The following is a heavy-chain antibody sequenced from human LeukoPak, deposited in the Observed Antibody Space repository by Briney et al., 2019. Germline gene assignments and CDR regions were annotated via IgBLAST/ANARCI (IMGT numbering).Heavy chain of an antibody. Sequence: GGSLRLSCAASGFTVSSNYMSWVRQAPGKGLEWVTHINQDGSENYYVDSVKGRFTISRDNAKNSLYLQMNSLRAEDTAVYYCAKDSGGGYDFWSGYLGGNWFDPWGQGTLVTVSS. D-gene: IGHD3-3*01. CDR3: AKDSGGGYDFWSGYLGGNWFDP. CDR1: GFTVSSNY. V-gene: IGHV3-7*01. CDR2: INQDGSEN. J-gene: IGHJ5*02.